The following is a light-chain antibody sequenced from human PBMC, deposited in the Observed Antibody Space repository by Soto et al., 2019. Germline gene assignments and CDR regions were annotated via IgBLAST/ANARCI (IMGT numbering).Light chain of an antibody. CDR2: DVS. CDR1: SSDVGGYNY. CDR3: CSYAGTYTLV. Sequence: QSALTQPRSVSRSPGQSVTISCTGTSSDVGGYNYVSWYQQHPGKAPKLMIYDVSKRPSGVPDRFSGSKSGNTASLTISGLQAEDDADYYCCSYAGTYTLVFGGGTKLTVL. J-gene: IGLJ2*01. V-gene: IGLV2-11*01.